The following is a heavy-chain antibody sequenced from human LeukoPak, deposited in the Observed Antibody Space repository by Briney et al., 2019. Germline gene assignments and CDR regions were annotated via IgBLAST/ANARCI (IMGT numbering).Heavy chain of an antibody. V-gene: IGHV3-11*01. D-gene: IGHD3-22*01. Sequence: PGGSLRLSCTASGFTFSDYYMSWIRQAPGKGLEWVSYISSSGSTIYHADSVKGRFTISRDNAKNSLHLQMNSLRAEDTAVYYCARASSPTYYYDSSGSYNFQHWGQGTLVTVSS. CDR1: GFTFSDYY. CDR2: ISSSGSTI. J-gene: IGHJ1*01. CDR3: ARASSPTYYYDSSGSYNFQH.